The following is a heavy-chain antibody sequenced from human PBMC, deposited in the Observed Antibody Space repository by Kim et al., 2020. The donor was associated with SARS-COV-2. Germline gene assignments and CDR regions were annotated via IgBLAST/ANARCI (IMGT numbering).Heavy chain of an antibody. Sequence: ASVKVSCRASGYTLTNYDIVWVRQATGQGLEWMGWLNSNTGSTGYALDFQGRVTMTRNPSINTAYLELSRLTSEDTALYYCARGGSFASRRHYYYMDVWGKGTSVTVSS. CDR3: ARGGSFASRRHYYYMDV. D-gene: IGHD6-6*01. CDR2: LNSNTGST. V-gene: IGHV1-8*01. J-gene: IGHJ6*03. CDR1: GYTLTNYD.